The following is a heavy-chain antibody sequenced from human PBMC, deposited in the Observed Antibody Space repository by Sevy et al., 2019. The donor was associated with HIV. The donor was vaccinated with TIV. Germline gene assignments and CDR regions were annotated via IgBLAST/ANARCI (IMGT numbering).Heavy chain of an antibody. Sequence: SETLSLTCTVSGGSISSYYWSWIRQPPGKGLEWIGYIYYSGSTNYNPSLKSRVTISVDTSKNQFSLKLSSVTAADTAMYYCARADTTMADMYFDYWGQGTLVTVSS. V-gene: IGHV4-59*01. CDR2: IYYSGST. J-gene: IGHJ4*02. D-gene: IGHD5-18*01. CDR3: ARADTTMADMYFDY. CDR1: GGSISSYY.